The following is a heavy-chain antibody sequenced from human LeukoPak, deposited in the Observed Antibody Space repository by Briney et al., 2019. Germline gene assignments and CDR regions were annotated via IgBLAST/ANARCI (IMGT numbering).Heavy chain of an antibody. CDR3: ARIVNPRDYYGSGSYSY. Sequence: ASVKVSCKASGYTFTSYGISWVGQAPGQGREWMGWISDYNGNTNYAQRLRGRVTMTTDTSTSTASMELRSLRSDGTAVYYCARIVNPRDYYGSGSYSYWGQGTLVTVSS. CDR1: GYTFTSYG. CDR2: ISDYNGNT. D-gene: IGHD3-10*01. V-gene: IGHV1-18*01. J-gene: IGHJ4*02.